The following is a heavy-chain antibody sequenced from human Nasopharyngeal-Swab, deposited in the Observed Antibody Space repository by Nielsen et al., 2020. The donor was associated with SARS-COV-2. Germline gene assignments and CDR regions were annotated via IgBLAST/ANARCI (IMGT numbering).Heavy chain of an antibody. CDR3: TTSGYDSPSDAFDI. J-gene: IGHJ3*02. CDR2: IKSKTDGGTT. Sequence: GGSLRLSCAASGFTFSNAWMSWVRQAPGKGLEWVGRIKSKTDGGTTDYAAPVKGRFTISRDDSKNTLYLQMNSLKTEDTAVYYCTTSGYDSPSDAFDIWGQGTMVTVSS. CDR1: GFTFSNAW. V-gene: IGHV3-15*01. D-gene: IGHD3-22*01.